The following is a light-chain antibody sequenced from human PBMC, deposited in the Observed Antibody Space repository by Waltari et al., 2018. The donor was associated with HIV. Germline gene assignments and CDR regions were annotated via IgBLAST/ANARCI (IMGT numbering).Light chain of an antibody. J-gene: IGKJ1*01. CDR3: RLYGDSPRWT. Sequence: NVLTQPPGTLSLSPGEPVTLACRTSQTINVNSLGWYQSKSRQAPRLLFYASSTRAPGIPDRCIATGSDTGSGTDFTLIIDRLEPEDFATYYCRLYGDSPRWTFGHGTKV. V-gene: IGKV3-20*01. CDR2: ASS. CDR1: QTINVNS.